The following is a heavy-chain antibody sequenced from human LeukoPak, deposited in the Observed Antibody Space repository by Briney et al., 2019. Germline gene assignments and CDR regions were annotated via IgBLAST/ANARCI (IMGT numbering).Heavy chain of an antibody. J-gene: IGHJ4*02. Sequence: GGSLRLSCAASGFTFSSYAMSWVRQAPGKGLEWVSAISGSGGSTYYADSVKGWFTISRDNSKNTLYLQMNSLRAEDTAVYYCAKVWTGNQPTTYYFDYWGQGTLVTVSS. CDR3: AKVWTGNQPTTYYFDY. CDR2: ISGSGGST. D-gene: IGHD1-14*01. CDR1: GFTFSSYA. V-gene: IGHV3-23*01.